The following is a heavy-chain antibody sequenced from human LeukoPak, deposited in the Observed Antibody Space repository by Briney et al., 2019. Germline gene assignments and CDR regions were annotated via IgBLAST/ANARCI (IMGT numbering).Heavy chain of an antibody. V-gene: IGHV3-23*01. CDR3: AKDRDATVSHPYFQH. CDR2: ISGSGGVT. D-gene: IGHD4-17*01. CDR1: GFTFSSYA. Sequence: GGSLRLSCAASGFTFSSYAMSWVRQAPGKGLEWVSVISGSGGVTYYADSVKGRFTVSRDNSKNTLYLQMNSLRAEDTAVYYCAKDRDATVSHPYFQHWGQGTLVAVSS. J-gene: IGHJ1*01.